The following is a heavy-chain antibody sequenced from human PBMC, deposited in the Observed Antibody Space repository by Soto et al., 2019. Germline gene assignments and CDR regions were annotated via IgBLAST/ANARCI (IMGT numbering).Heavy chain of an antibody. V-gene: IGHV3-74*01. CDR3: AKYSRPEYYYYYMDV. J-gene: IGHJ6*03. D-gene: IGHD2-15*01. Sequence: GGSLRLSCAASGFTFSSYWMHWVRQAPGKGLVWVSRINSDGSSTTYADSVKGRFTISRDNAKNTLYLQMNSLRAEDTAVYYCAKYSRPEYYYYYMDVWGKGTAVTVSS. CDR1: GFTFSSYW. CDR2: INSDGSST.